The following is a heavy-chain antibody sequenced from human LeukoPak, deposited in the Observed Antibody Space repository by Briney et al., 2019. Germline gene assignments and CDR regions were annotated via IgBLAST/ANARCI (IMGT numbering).Heavy chain of an antibody. CDR3: AKDDYSYYAMDV. J-gene: IGHJ6*02. CDR1: GFTFSSYS. V-gene: IGHV3-23*01. Sequence: GSLRLSCAASGFTFSSYSMNWVRQAPGKGLEWVSTISGSGGSTFYADSVKGRFTISRDNSRNTLYLQMNSLRAEDTAIYYCAKDDYSYYAMDVWGRGTTVTVS. CDR2: ISGSGGST.